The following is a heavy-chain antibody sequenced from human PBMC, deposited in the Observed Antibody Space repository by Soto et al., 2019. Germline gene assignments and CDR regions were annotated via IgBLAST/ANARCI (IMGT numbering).Heavy chain of an antibody. Sequence: QVQLVESGGGVVQPGRSLRLSCAASGFTFSSYGMHWVRQAPGKGLEWVAVISYDGSNKYYADSVKGRFTISRDNSKNTLYLQMNSLRAEDTAVYYCAKGKYGGYVGVGEAWGQGTLVTVSS. D-gene: IGHD5-12*01. V-gene: IGHV3-30*18. CDR1: GFTFSSYG. CDR3: AKGKYGGYVGVGEA. J-gene: IGHJ5*02. CDR2: ISYDGSNK.